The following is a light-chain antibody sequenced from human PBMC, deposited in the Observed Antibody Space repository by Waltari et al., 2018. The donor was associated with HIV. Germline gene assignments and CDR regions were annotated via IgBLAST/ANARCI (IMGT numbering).Light chain of an antibody. CDR2: GSS. CDR1: QTISSTS. CDR3: QQYRSSRST. V-gene: IGKV3-20*01. Sequence: EIVSTQSPGTLSLSPGAIATLSCRASQTISSTSLAWYQKKPGQAPRFLIDGSSIRAAGIPDRFSGSGSGTDFTLTISRLEPEDFAVYFCQQYRSSRSTFGQGTKLEIK. J-gene: IGKJ2*01.